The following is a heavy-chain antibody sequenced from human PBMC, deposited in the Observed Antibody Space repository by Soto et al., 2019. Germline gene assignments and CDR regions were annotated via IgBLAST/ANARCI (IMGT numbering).Heavy chain of an antibody. Sequence: QVQLVQSGAEVKKPVSSVKVSCKASGGTFSSYAISWVRQAPGQGLEWMGGIIPISGTANYAQKFQGRVTITADESTSTAYMELSSLRSEDTAVYYCVRSQGSSTSLEIYYYYYYGMDVWGQGTTVTVSS. CDR1: GGTFSSYA. J-gene: IGHJ6*02. V-gene: IGHV1-69*01. CDR3: VRSQGSSTSLEIYYYYYYGMDV. D-gene: IGHD2-2*01. CDR2: IIPISGTA.